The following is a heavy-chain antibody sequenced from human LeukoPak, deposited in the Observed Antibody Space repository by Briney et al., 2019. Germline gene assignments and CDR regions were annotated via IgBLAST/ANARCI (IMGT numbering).Heavy chain of an antibody. D-gene: IGHD3-22*01. CDR3: ARGYYYDTSGYGSIFDY. Sequence: PGGSLRLSCAASGSTFSDYYMTWIRQAPGKGLEWVSYVSRSGNTIYYADSLKGRFTISRDNAKTSLYLQMNSLRAEDTAVYYCARGYYYDTSGYGSIFDYWGQGTLVTVSS. J-gene: IGHJ4*02. CDR1: GSTFSDYY. CDR2: VSRSGNTI. V-gene: IGHV3-11*01.